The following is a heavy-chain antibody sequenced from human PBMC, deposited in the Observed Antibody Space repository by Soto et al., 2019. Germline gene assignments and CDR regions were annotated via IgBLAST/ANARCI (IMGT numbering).Heavy chain of an antibody. J-gene: IGHJ4*02. CDR3: ARLAAAGTSFDY. CDR1: GDTFTGYY. Sequence: ASVKVSCKASGDTFTGYYTRWVRQAPGQGLEWMGWINPNSGGTNYAQKFQGWVTMTRDTSISTAYMELSRLTSDATAVYYCARLAAAGTSFDYWGQGTLLTVSS. V-gene: IGHV1-2*04. CDR2: INPNSGGT. D-gene: IGHD6-13*01.